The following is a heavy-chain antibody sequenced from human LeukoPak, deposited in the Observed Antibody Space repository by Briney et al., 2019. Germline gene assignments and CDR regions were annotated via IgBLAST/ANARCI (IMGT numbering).Heavy chain of an antibody. CDR3: ARTRYYYNSRSYGAPYYFDY. V-gene: IGHV4-39*01. J-gene: IGHJ4*02. CDR2: IYYSGST. Sequence: SETLSLTFAVSGGSISSNSYYWGWIRQPPGKGLEVIGSIYYSGSTYYNPSLKSRVTISVDTSKNQFSLKLSSVTAADTAVYYCARTRYYYNSRSYGAPYYFDYWGQGTLVTVSS. CDR1: GGSISSNSYY. D-gene: IGHD3-10*01.